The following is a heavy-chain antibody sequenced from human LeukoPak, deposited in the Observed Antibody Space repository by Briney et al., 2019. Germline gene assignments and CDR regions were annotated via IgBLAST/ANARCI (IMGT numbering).Heavy chain of an antibody. J-gene: IGHJ6*03. CDR2: IIPIFGTA. V-gene: IGHV1-69*06. CDR1: GGTFGSCA. D-gene: IGHD3-10*01. Sequence: GASVKVSCKASGGTFGSCAISWVRQAPGQGLEWMGGIIPIFGTANYAQKFQGRVTITADKSTSTAYMELSSLRSEDTAVYYCARPYTKIELWFGESDYSYMDVWGKGTTVTISS. CDR3: ARPYTKIELWFGESDYSYMDV.